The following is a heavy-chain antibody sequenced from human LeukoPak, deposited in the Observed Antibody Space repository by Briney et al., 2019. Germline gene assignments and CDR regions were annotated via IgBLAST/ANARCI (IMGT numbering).Heavy chain of an antibody. J-gene: IGHJ1*01. CDR2: ISYDGSNK. Sequence: PGGSLRLSCAASGFTFSFYGMHWVRQAPGKGLEWVAVISYDGSNKHYADSVKGRFTISRDNSKNTLYLQMNSLRAEDTAVYYCAKDGDSSSWYLRSGYFQHWGQGTLVTVSS. CDR3: AKDGDSSSWYLRSGYFQH. CDR1: GFTFSFYG. D-gene: IGHD6-13*01. V-gene: IGHV3-30*18.